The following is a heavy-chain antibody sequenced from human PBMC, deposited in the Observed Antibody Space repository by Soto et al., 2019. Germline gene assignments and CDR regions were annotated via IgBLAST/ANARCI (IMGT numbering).Heavy chain of an antibody. J-gene: IGHJ3*02. CDR3: ASRAGAYYDYIWGSVTDAFDI. D-gene: IGHD3-16*01. V-gene: IGHV3-21*01. CDR2: ISSSSSYI. CDR1: GFTFSSYS. Sequence: GGSLRLSCAASGFTFSSYSMNWVRQAPGKGLEWVSSISSSSSYIYYADSVKGRFTISRDNAKNSLYLQMNSLRAEDTAVYYCASRAGAYYDYIWGSVTDAFDIWGQGTMVTVSS.